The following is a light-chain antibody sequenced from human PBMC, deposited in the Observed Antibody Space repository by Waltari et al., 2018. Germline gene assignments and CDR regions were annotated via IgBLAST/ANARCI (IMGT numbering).Light chain of an antibody. CDR1: QSISSC. V-gene: IGKV1-5*03. Sequence: DIQMTQYPSTLSASVGDRVAIPCRASQSISSCLAWYQQNPGKAPKLLIYKASSLESGVPSRFSRSGSGTEFTLTISNLHPYEFATYYCQEYNSYSRTFGQGTKVEIK. CDR3: QEYNSYSRT. J-gene: IGKJ1*01. CDR2: KAS.